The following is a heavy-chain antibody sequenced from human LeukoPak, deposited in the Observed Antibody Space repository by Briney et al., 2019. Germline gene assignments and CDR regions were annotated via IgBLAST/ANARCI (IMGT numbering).Heavy chain of an antibody. V-gene: IGHV1-69*13. J-gene: IGHJ4*02. CDR1: GGTFSSYA. CDR3: ARSPAAAGTGPFDY. CDR2: IIPIFGTA. D-gene: IGHD6-13*01. Sequence: SVKVSCKASGGTFSSYAISWVRQAPGQGLEWMGGIIPIFGTANYAQKFQGRVTITADESTSTAYMGLSSLRSEDTAVYYCARSPAAAGTGPFDYWGQGTLVTVSS.